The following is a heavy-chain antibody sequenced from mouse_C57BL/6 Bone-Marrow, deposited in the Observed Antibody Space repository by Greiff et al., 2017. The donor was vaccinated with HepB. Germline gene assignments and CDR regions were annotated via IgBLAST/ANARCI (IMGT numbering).Heavy chain of an antibody. J-gene: IGHJ1*03. CDR2: SRNKANDYTT. Sequence: EVKLMESGGGLVQSGRSLRLSCATSGFTFSDFYMEWVRQAPGKGLEWIAASRNKANDYTTEYSASVKGRFIVSRDTSQSILYLQMNALRAEDTAIYYCARRGVYYYGSRTWGYFDVWGTGTTVTVSS. CDR3: ARRGVYYYGSRTWGYFDV. V-gene: IGHV7-1*01. D-gene: IGHD1-1*01. CDR1: GFTFSDFY.